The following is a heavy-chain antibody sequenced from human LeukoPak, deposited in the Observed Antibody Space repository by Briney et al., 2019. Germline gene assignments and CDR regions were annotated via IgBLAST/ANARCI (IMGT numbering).Heavy chain of an antibody. V-gene: IGHV3-15*01. CDR2: IRSKTDGGTT. CDR1: GLSFNNVW. J-gene: IGHJ3*02. D-gene: IGHD5-18*01. CDR3: TTVGRGYRLGTALSDAFHI. Sequence: GGSLRLSCAASGLSFNNVWLSWVRQAPGKGLQYVGRIRSKTDGGTTDYGAPVKGRFSISRDDSKNTLYLQMNSLKTEDTGVYYCTTVGRGYRLGTALSDAFHIWGQGTLVTVS.